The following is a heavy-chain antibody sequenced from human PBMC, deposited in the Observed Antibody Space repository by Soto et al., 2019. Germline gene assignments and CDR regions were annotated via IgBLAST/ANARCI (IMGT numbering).Heavy chain of an antibody. D-gene: IGHD2-15*01. J-gene: IGHJ4*02. CDR2: ISGSGCST. CDR1: GFTFSFYA. V-gene: IGHV3-23*01. Sequence: EVQLLESGGGLVQPGGSLRLSCAASGFTFSFYAMSWVRQAPGKGLEWVSSISGSGCSTSYADSVKGRFTMSRDNSKNTLYLQMKSLRAEDTAVYYCAKGMLVAATLGGFDYWGQGTLVTVSS. CDR3: AKGMLVAATLGGFDY.